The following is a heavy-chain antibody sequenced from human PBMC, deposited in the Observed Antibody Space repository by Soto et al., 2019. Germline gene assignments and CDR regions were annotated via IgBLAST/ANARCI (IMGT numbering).Heavy chain of an antibody. D-gene: IGHD3-10*01. Sequence: EVRLLESGGGLVKPGGSLRLSCATSGLTFSNYAMSWVRQAPGGGLEWVSSMSGSSSTTYYADSVRGRFTISRDRSKNTLYLQMNSLRAEDTALYYCAGETYYYGSGNYGWFDPWGQGTLVTVSS. J-gene: IGHJ5*02. CDR1: GLTFSNYA. CDR3: AGETYYYGSGNYGWFDP. CDR2: MSGSSSTT. V-gene: IGHV3-23*01.